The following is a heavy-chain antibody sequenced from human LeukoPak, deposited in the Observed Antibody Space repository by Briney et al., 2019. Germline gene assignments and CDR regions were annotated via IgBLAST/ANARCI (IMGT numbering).Heavy chain of an antibody. CDR3: ARFRVITGHFDY. V-gene: IGHV4-59*08. D-gene: IGHD3-22*01. Sequence: PSETLSLTCTVSGGSISSYYWSWIRQPPGKGLEWIGYIYYSGSTNYNPSLKSRVTISVDTSKNQFSLKLSSVTAADTAVYYCARFRVITGHFDYWGQGTLVTVSS. CDR1: GGSISSYY. CDR2: IYYSGST. J-gene: IGHJ4*02.